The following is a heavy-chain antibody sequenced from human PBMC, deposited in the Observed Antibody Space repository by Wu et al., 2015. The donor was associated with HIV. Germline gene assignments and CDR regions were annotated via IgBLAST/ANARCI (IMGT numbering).Heavy chain of an antibody. CDR2: INPNSGDT. CDR3: AKDSRRSRIQLWLLHYYMDV. D-gene: IGHD5-18*01. J-gene: IGHJ6*03. V-gene: IGHV1-2*02. Sequence: QVQLVQSGPEVRKPGASVKVSCKASGYTFTGYYIHWVRQAPGQGLEWMGWINPNSGDTNYAQKFQGRVTMTRDTSISTAYMELSRLRSDDTAVYYCAKDSRRSRIQLWLLHYYMDVVGQRDLGHRLL. CDR1: GYTFTGYY.